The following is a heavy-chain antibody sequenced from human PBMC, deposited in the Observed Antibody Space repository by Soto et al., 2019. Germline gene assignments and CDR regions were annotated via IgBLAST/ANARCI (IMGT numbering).Heavy chain of an antibody. V-gene: IGHV4-34*01. CDR2: IYHTGST. D-gene: IGHD6-19*01. Sequence: ETLSLTCAVSGGSFSGYYWSWIRQPPGKGLEWVGEIYHTGSTNYNPSLKSRVTISVDTSKNQFSLRLSSVTAADTAPYYCARGGYSSGYGWFDPWGQGTLVTVSS. CDR1: GGSFSGYY. CDR3: ARGGYSSGYGWFDP. J-gene: IGHJ5*02.